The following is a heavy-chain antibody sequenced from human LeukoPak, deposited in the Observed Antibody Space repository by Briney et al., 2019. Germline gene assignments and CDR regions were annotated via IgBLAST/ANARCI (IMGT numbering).Heavy chain of an antibody. CDR1: GGTFSSYA. Sequence: ASVKVSCKASGGTFSSYAISWVRRAPGQGLEWMGGIIPIFGTANYAQKFQGRVTITSDESTSTAYMELSSLRSEDTAVYYCARGAAIPPYYYYHMDVWGKGTTVTVSS. V-gene: IGHV1-69*01. CDR3: ARGAAIPPYYYYHMDV. CDR2: IIPIFGTA. J-gene: IGHJ6*03. D-gene: IGHD2-2*02.